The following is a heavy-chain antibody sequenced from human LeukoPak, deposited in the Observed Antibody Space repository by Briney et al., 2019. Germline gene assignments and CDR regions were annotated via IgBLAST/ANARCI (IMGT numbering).Heavy chain of an antibody. Sequence: GSLRLSCAASGFTLSNYWMHWVRQAPGKGLVWVSRINADGSSASYADSVKGRFTISRDNAKNTLYLQMNSLRAEDTAVYYCAKDFRIGYSAHFDYWGQGALVTVSS. D-gene: IGHD2-21*01. J-gene: IGHJ4*02. V-gene: IGHV3-74*01. CDR1: GFTLSNYW. CDR3: AKDFRIGYSAHFDY. CDR2: INADGSSA.